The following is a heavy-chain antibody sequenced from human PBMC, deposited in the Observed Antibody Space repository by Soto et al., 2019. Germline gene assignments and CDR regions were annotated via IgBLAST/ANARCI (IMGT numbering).Heavy chain of an antibody. J-gene: IGHJ3*02. Sequence: GGSLRLSCAASGFTFSTYYMNWVRQAPGKGMEWVANIKQDGSETNYVDSVKGRFTISRDNAKSSLYLQMNSLRAEDTAVYYCAKDALAVGGTRDAFDIWGRGTMDIGSS. V-gene: IGHV3-7*03. CDR1: GFTFSTYY. CDR3: AKDALAVGGTRDAFDI. D-gene: IGHD6-19*01. CDR2: IKQDGSET.